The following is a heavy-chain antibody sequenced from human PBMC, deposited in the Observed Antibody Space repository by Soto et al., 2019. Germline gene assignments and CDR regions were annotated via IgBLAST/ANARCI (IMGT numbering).Heavy chain of an antibody. Sequence: GGSLSLSCAASGFHFSSYAMHWVRQAPGKGLEWVAVISYDGSNKYYADSVKGRFTISRDNSKNTLYLQMNSLRAEDTAVYYCARDIHYDSSGYYPDYWGQGTLVTVSS. V-gene: IGHV3-30-3*01. CDR2: ISYDGSNK. CDR1: GFHFSSYA. J-gene: IGHJ4*02. D-gene: IGHD3-22*01. CDR3: ARDIHYDSSGYYPDY.